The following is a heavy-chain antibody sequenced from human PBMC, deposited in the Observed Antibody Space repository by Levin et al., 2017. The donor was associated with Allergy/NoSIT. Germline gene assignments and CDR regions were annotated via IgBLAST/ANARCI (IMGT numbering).Heavy chain of an antibody. V-gene: IGHV3-48*01. D-gene: IGHD5-18*01. CDR2: ISSSSSTI. CDR3: ARVYSYGDDACDI. J-gene: IGHJ3*02. Sequence: GESLKISCAASGFTFSTYNINWVRQAPGKGLEWVSYISSSSSTIYYADSVKGRFTISRDNAKNSLYLQMNSLRAEDTAVYYCARVYSYGDDACDIWGQGTMVTVSS. CDR1: GFTFSTYN.